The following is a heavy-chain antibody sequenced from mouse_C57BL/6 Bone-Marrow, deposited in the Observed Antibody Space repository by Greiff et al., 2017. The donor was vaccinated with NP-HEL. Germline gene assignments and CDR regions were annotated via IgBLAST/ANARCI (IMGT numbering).Heavy chain of an antibody. CDR1: GFTFSSYG. CDR2: ISSGGSYT. D-gene: IGHD2-14*01. J-gene: IGHJ2*01. CDR3: ARLRYDKDY. V-gene: IGHV5-6*01. Sequence: EVKLVESGGDLVKPGGSLKLSCAASGFTFSSYGMSWVRPTPDKRLEWVATISSGGSYTYYPDSVKGRFTISRDNAKNTLYLQMSSLKSEETAMYYCARLRYDKDYGGQGTTLTVSS.